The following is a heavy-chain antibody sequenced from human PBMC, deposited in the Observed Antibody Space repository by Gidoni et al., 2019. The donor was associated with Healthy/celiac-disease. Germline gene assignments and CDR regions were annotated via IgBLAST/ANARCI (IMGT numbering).Heavy chain of an antibody. CDR1: AYRFTIYW. D-gene: IGHD2-2*01. CDR3: ARHCSSTSCYVY. Sequence: EVQLVQSGAEVNKHGESLTITCKGSAYRFTIYWIGWVRQMHGKGLEWMGIIYPGDSDTRYRPAFQGQVTISADKAISTAYLQWSSLKASDTAMYYCARHCSSTSCYVYWGQGTLVTVSS. J-gene: IGHJ4*02. CDR2: IYPGDSDT. V-gene: IGHV5-51*01.